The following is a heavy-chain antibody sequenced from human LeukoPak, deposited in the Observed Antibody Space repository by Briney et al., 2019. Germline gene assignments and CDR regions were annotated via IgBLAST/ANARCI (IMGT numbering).Heavy chain of an antibody. J-gene: IGHJ6*03. V-gene: IGHV3-30-3*01. CDR1: GFTFNSYA. CDR2: ISYDGSNK. D-gene: IGHD2-2*01. Sequence: GGSLRLSCAASGFTFNSYAMHWVRQAPGKGLEWVAVISYDGSNKFYADSVKGRFTISRDNSKNTLYLQMNSLRAEDTAVYYCAKEGGYQVITRYYFMDVWGKGTTVTDS. CDR3: AKEGGYQVITRYYFMDV.